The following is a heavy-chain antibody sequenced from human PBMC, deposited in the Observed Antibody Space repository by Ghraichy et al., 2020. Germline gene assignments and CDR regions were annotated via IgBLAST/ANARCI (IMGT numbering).Heavy chain of an antibody. J-gene: IGHJ4*02. D-gene: IGHD1-26*01. CDR3: ARAPLVVGATHFDY. CDR2: IYYSGST. Sequence: SETLSLTCTVSGGSVSSGSYYWSWIRQPPGKGLEWIGYIYYSGSTNYNPSLKSRVTISVDTSKNQFSLKLSSVTAADTAVYYCARAPLVVGATHFDYWGQGTLVTVSS. V-gene: IGHV4-61*01. CDR1: GGSVSSGSYY.